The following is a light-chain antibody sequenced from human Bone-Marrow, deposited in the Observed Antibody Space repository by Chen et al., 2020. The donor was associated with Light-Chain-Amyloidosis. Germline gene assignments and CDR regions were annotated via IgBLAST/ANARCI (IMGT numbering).Light chain of an antibody. V-gene: IGLV2-14*01. CDR2: EVT. CDR1: SSDVGGDNH. Sequence: QSALTQPASLSGSPGQSITISCTGTSSDVGGDNHVSWYQQHPDKAPKLMIYEVTNRPSWVPDRFSVSKSDNTASLTISGLQTEDEADYFCSSYTITNTLVFGSGTRVTVL. J-gene: IGLJ1*01. CDR3: SSYTITNTLV.